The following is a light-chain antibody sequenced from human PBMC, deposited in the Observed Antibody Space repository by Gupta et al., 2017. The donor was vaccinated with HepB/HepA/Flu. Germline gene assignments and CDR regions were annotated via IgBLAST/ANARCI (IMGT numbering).Light chain of an antibody. CDR3: AAWDDSLSGPV. CDR2: RNN. Sequence: QSVLTQPPSASGTPGQRVTIPCSASSSNIGINYVYWYQQLPGMAPKLLISRNNQRPSGISDRFSGSKSGTSTSLAISGLRAEDEAEYYCAAWDDSLSGPVFGGGTKLTVL. V-gene: IGLV1-47*01. J-gene: IGLJ2*01. CDR1: SSNIGINY.